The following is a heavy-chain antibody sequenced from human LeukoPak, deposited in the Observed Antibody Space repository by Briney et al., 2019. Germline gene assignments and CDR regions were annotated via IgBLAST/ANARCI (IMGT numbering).Heavy chain of an antibody. J-gene: IGHJ6*02. D-gene: IGHD4-17*01. V-gene: IGHV3-30*04. CDR1: GFTFSGYA. CDR3: ARGYGRACSYGMDV. Sequence: GGSLRLSCAASGFTFSGYAMHWVRQAPGKGLEWVAVISYDGSNKYYADSVKGRFTISRDNSKNTLYLQMNSLRAEDTAVYYCARGYGRACSYGMDVWGQGTTVTVSS. CDR2: ISYDGSNK.